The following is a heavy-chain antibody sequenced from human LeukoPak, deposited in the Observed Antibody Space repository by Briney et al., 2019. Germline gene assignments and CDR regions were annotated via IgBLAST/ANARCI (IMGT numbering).Heavy chain of an antibody. D-gene: IGHD1-26*01. V-gene: IGHV3-33*01. J-gene: IGHJ4*02. Sequence: GRSLRLSCAASGFTFSSYGMQWVRQAPGKGLEWVAVIWYDGSNKYYADSVKGRFTISRDNSKNTLYLQMNSLRAEDTAVYYCARKVGATHALDYWGQGTLVTVSS. CDR1: GFTFSSYG. CDR3: ARKVGATHALDY. CDR2: IWYDGSNK.